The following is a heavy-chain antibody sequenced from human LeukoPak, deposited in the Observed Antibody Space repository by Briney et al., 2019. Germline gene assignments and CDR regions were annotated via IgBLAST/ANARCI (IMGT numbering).Heavy chain of an antibody. CDR2: ISDSSITM. CDR1: GFTFSSHN. Sequence: PGGSLRLSCAASGFTFSSHNMVWVRQPPGKGLEWISYISDSSITMYYADSVKGRFTISRDNAKTSLYLQMNSMRAEDTAVYYCARDGGFCSGGFCYRLFDPWGQGTLVTVSS. CDR3: ARDGGFCSGGFCYRLFDP. V-gene: IGHV3-48*04. D-gene: IGHD2-15*01. J-gene: IGHJ5*02.